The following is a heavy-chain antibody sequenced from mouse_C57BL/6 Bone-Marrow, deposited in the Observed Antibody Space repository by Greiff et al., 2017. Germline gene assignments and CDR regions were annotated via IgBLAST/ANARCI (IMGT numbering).Heavy chain of an antibody. J-gene: IGHJ3*01. D-gene: IGHD2-4*01. Sequence: EVNVVESGGDLVKPGGSLKLSCAASGFTFSSYGMSWVRQTPDKRLEWVATISSGGSYTYYPDSVKGRFTISRDNAKNTLYLQMSSLKSEDTAMYYCARHYDYAGFAYWGQGTLVTVSA. CDR2: ISSGGSYT. CDR3: ARHYDYAGFAY. V-gene: IGHV5-6*01. CDR1: GFTFSSYG.